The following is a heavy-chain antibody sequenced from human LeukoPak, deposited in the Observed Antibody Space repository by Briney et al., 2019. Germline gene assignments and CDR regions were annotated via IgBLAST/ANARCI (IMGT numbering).Heavy chain of an antibody. D-gene: IGHD3-9*01. V-gene: IGHV4-34*01. CDR3: ARSWSLRYFDWTHGGDAFDI. J-gene: IGHJ3*02. CDR1: GGSFSGYY. Sequence: SETLSLTCAVYGGSFSGYYWSWIRQPPGKGLEWIGEINHSGSTNYNPSLKSRVTISVDTSKNQFSLKLSSVTAADTAVYYCARSWSLRYFDWTHGGDAFDIWGQGTMVTVSS. CDR2: INHSGST.